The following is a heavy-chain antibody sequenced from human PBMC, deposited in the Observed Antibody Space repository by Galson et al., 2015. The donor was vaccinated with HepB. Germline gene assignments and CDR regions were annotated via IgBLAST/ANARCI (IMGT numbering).Heavy chain of an antibody. Sequence: SLRLSCAASGFTFSSYSMNWVRQAPGKGLEWVSSISSSSSYIYYADSVKGRFTISRDNAKNSLYLQMNSLRVEDTAVYYCTSRLYDGRGWGALDIWGQGTMVTVSS. D-gene: IGHD3-22*01. CDR1: GFTFSSYS. CDR2: ISSSSSYI. V-gene: IGHV3-21*01. CDR3: TSRLYDGRGWGALDI. J-gene: IGHJ3*02.